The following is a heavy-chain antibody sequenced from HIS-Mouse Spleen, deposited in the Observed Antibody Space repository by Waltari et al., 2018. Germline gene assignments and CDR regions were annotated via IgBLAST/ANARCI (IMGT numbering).Heavy chain of an antibody. V-gene: IGHV4-39*07. Sequence: QLQLQESGPGLVKPSETLSLTCTVSGGSISSSSYYWGWIRQPPGKGLEWIGSIYYSGGTYYNPSLKIRGTISVDTSKNQFSLKLSSVTAADTAVYYCARGQSSSSLFDPWGQGTLVTVSS. CDR1: GGSISSSSYY. D-gene: IGHD6-6*01. CDR2: IYYSGGT. CDR3: ARGQSSSSLFDP. J-gene: IGHJ5*02.